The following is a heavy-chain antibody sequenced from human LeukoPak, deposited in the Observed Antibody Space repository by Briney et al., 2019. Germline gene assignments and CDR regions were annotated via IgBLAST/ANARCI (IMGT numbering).Heavy chain of an antibody. CDR2: IYYSGST. V-gene: IGHV4-39*01. CDR3: ARVGYCTNGVCSQRIFDY. Sequence: SETLSLTCTVAGGSISSSSYDWGWIRQPPGKGLEWIGSIYYSGSTYYNPSLKSRVTISVDTSKNQFSLKLSSVTAADTAVYYCARVGYCTNGVCSQRIFDYWGQGTLVTVSS. J-gene: IGHJ4*02. CDR1: GGSISSSSYD. D-gene: IGHD2-8*01.